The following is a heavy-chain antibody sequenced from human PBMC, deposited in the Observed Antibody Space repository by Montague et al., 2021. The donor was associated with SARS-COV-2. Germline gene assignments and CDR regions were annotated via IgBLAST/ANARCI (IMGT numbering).Heavy chain of an antibody. Sequence: SETLFLTCSVSGDSLTYFYWSWLRQTPGKGLEWIGYIFYSGSTKXNPSLQSRVTFSVDTSRNQFSLNLDSVTAADTGVYYCARGATRSFDHWGQGVLVTVSS. V-gene: IGHV4-59*01. J-gene: IGHJ4*02. D-gene: IGHD1-1*01. CDR2: IFYSGST. CDR3: ARGATRSFDH. CDR1: GDSLTYFY.